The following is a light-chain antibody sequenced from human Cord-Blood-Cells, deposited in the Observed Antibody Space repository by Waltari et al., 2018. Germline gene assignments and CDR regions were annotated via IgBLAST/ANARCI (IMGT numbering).Light chain of an antibody. J-gene: IGLJ3*02. V-gene: IGLV2-23*01. CDR2: EGS. CDR3: CSYAGSSTWV. Sequence: QSALTQPASVSWSPGQSIPIPCTGTRSDVGSYNLLSWYQHHPGKAPNLMIYEGSKRPSGVSNRFAGSKSGNTASLTISGLQAEDEADYYCCSYAGSSTWVFGGGTKLTVL. CDR1: RSDVGSYNL.